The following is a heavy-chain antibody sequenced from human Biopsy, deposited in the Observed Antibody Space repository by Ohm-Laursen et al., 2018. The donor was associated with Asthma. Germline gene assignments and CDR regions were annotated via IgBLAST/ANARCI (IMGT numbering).Heavy chain of an antibody. Sequence: TQTLTLTCSFSGFSLSSSGATVNWIRQPPVKALEWLARIDWEEDKFYSTSLRTRLTISKGPSEDQVVLTMTNMGPVDTATYYCTRHNDYWGPGILVTVSS. D-gene: IGHD1-14*01. CDR1: GFSLSSSGAT. CDR3: TRHNDY. V-gene: IGHV2-70*04. CDR2: IDWEEDK. J-gene: IGHJ4*02.